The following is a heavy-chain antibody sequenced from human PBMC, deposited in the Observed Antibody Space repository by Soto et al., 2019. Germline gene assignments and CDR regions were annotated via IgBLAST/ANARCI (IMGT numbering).Heavy chain of an antibody. D-gene: IGHD3-16*02. J-gene: IGHJ4*02. CDR2: VYFKGST. Sequence: LTCTVSGGSISSGDYYWSWIRQPPGKGLEWIGYVYFKGSTNYNPSLESRVSISLDTSKNQVSLKLNSVTAADTAIYYCARELGVTFDYWGQGTLVTVSS. CDR3: ARELGVTFDY. CDR1: GGSISSGDYY. V-gene: IGHV4-61*08.